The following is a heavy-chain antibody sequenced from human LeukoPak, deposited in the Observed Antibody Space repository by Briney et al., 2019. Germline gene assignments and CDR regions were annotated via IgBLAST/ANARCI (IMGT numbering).Heavy chain of an antibody. Sequence: PGGSLRLSCAASGFTFSHYWMSWVRQAPGKGLEWVANIRQLGSEKYYVDSVRGRFTISRDNAKNSLYLQMNSLRAEDTAVYYCARDIVNTAMAYDYWGQGTLVTVSS. CDR3: ARDIVNTAMAYDY. J-gene: IGHJ4*02. D-gene: IGHD5-18*01. CDR2: IRQLGSEK. CDR1: GFTFSHYW. V-gene: IGHV3-7*01.